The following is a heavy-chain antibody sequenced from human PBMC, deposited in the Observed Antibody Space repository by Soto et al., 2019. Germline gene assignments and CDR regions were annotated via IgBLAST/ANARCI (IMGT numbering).Heavy chain of an antibody. V-gene: IGHV3-23*01. Sequence: GGSLRLSWAASGFTFSNYAVTWVRQAQGKGLEWVSALSGGGDNTYYADSVKGRFTISRDNSKNTLYLQMNSLRAEDTAVYYCARDRLNYYDSSGYFDYWGQGTLVTVSS. J-gene: IGHJ4*02. CDR2: LSGGGDNT. CDR1: GFTFSNYA. D-gene: IGHD3-22*01. CDR3: ARDRLNYYDSSGYFDY.